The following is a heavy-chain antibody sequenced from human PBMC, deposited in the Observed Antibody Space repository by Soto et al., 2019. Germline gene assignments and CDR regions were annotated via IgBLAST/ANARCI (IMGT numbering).Heavy chain of an antibody. CDR3: ARTTHEEPTFDY. CDR2: VTGYDGNA. CDR1: GYTFTNYG. Sequence: QVPLEQGGPEVKKPGASVKVSCQASGYTFTNYGISWVRQAPGQGLEWMGWVTGYDGNANYAQSFQGRVTMTTDTSTNTAYMDLRRLSSDDTAVYYCARTTHEEPTFDYWGQGTLVTVSS. D-gene: IGHD1-26*01. J-gene: IGHJ4*02. V-gene: IGHV1-18*01.